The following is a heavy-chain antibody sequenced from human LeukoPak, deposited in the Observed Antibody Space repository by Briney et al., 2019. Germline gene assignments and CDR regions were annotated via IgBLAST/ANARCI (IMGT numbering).Heavy chain of an antibody. Sequence: GASVKVSCKASGYTFTGYYMHWVRQAPGQGLEWMGWINPNSGGTNYAQKFQGRVTMTRDTSISTAYMELSRLRSDDTAVYYCARAASLRLNHLWSGTFDPWGQGTLVTVSS. V-gene: IGHV1-2*02. CDR3: ARAASLRLNHLWSGTFDP. CDR2: INPNSGGT. D-gene: IGHD3-3*02. CDR1: GYTFTGYY. J-gene: IGHJ5*02.